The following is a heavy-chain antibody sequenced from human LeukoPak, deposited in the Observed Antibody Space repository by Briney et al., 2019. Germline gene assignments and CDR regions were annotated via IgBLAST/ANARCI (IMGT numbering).Heavy chain of an antibody. D-gene: IGHD6-19*01. CDR1: GGTFSSYA. J-gene: IGHJ3*02. V-gene: IGHV3-64*01. CDR3: ATEYSSGWHDAFDI. Sequence: SCKASGGTFSSYAMHWVRQAPGKGLEYVSAISSNGGSTYYANSVKGRFTISRDNSKNTLYLQMGSLRAEDMAVYYCATEYSSGWHDAFDIWGQGTMVTVSS. CDR2: ISSNGGST.